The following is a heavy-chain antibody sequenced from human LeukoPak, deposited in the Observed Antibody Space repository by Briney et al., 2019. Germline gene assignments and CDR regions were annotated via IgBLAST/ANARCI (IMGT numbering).Heavy chain of an antibody. CDR3: ARASGWELPLDY. D-gene: IGHD1-26*01. Sequence: SVKVSCKASGSTFSSYAISWVRQAPGQGLEWMGGIIPIFGTANYAQKFQGRVTITTDESTSTAYMELSSLRSEDTAVYYCARASGWELPLDYWGQGTLVTVSS. J-gene: IGHJ4*02. CDR2: IIPIFGTA. V-gene: IGHV1-69*05. CDR1: GSTFSSYA.